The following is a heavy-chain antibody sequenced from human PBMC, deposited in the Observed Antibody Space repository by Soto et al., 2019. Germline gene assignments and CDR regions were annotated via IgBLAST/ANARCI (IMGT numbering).Heavy chain of an antibody. CDR1: GFSFSSYG. CDR2: ISYDGSNK. D-gene: IGHD3-9*01. V-gene: IGHV3-30*18. J-gene: IGHJ4*02. CDR3: AKDFSFDWLLAY. Sequence: GGSLRLSCASSGFSFSSYGMHWVRQAPGKGLEWVAVISYDGSNKYYADSVKGRFTISRDNSKNTLYLQMNSLRAEDTAFYYCAKDFSFDWLLAYWAQGTVVTVSA.